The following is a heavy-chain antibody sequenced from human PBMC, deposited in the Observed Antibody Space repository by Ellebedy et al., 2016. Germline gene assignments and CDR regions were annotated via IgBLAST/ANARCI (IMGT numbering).Heavy chain of an antibody. CDR1: GGSISSSDYY. Sequence: SETLSLTCTVSGGSISSSDYYWGWIRRPPGKGLEWIGNIYYSGSTYYNPSLKSRVTISLDTSKNQFSLKLSSVTGADTAMYYCARVRKTNGEGGRGWFDPWGQGTLGTVSS. CDR2: IYYSGST. V-gene: IGHV4-39*07. D-gene: IGHD2-15*01. J-gene: IGHJ5*02. CDR3: ARVRKTNGEGGRGWFDP.